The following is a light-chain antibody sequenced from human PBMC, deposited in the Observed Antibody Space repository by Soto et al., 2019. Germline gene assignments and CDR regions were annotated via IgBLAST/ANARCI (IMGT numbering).Light chain of an antibody. V-gene: IGKV2-28*01. CDR3: MQALQSPLT. CDR2: LGS. CDR1: RSLLHSNGYNY. J-gene: IGKJ4*01. Sequence: DLVMTQSPLSLPVTPGEPASISCRSSRSLLHSNGYNYLDWYVQKPGQSPRLLIYLGSTRASGVPDRFSGSGSGTNFTLEISRVEADDVGVYYCMQALQSPLTFGGGTKVEI.